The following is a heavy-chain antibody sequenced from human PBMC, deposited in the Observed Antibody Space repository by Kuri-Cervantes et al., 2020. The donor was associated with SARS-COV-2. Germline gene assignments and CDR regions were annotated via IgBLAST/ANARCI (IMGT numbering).Heavy chain of an antibody. CDR1: GYIFSDYY. Sequence: ASVKVSCKDSGYIFSDYYFHGMGQAPGRGPEWMGWINPSGGINPAQKFQDRVTMTRDTSTTTIHMELSRLTPDDTAVFYCARDRRTGGYSSGFDLWGQGTLVTVSS. D-gene: IGHD5-18*01. CDR3: ARDRRTGGYSSGFDL. V-gene: IGHV1-2*02. CDR2: INPSGGI. J-gene: IGHJ4*02.